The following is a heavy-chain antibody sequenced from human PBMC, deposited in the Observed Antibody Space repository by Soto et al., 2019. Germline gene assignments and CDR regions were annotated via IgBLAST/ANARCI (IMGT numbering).Heavy chain of an antibody. J-gene: IGHJ4*02. CDR3: ARDFVSRVSRVASLGNYFDY. V-gene: IGHV3-21*01. Sequence: PGGSLRLSCAASGFTFSSYSMNWVRQAPGKGLEWVSSISSSSSYIYYADSVKGRFTISRDNAKNSLYLQMNSLRAEDTAVYYCARDFVSRVSRVASLGNYFDYWAQGTLVTVSS. CDR1: GFTFSSYS. CDR2: ISSSSSYI. D-gene: IGHD2-15*01.